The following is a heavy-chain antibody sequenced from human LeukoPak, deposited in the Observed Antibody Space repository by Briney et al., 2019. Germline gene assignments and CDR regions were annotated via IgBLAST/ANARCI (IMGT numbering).Heavy chain of an antibody. CDR3: ARSLRSSRITMVRENYYFDY. CDR2: IYYSGST. J-gene: IGHJ4*02. CDR1: GGSISSYY. V-gene: IGHV4-59*01. D-gene: IGHD3-10*01. Sequence: SETLSLTCTVSGGSISSYYWSWIRQPPGKGLEWIGYIYYSGSTNYNPSFKSRVTISVDTSKNQFSLKLSSVTAADTAVYYCARSLRSSRITMVRENYYFDYWGQGTLVTVSS.